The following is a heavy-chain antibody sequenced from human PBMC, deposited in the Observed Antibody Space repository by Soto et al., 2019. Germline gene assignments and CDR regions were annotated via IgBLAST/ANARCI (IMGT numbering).Heavy chain of an antibody. J-gene: IGHJ5*02. CDR2: IYYSGST. V-gene: IGHV4-31*03. Sequence: QVQLQESGPGLVKPSQTLSLTCTVSGGSISSGGYYWSWIRQHPGKGLEWIGYIYYSGSTYYSPSLKRRVTISVDTSKTQCSLKLSSVTAADTAVYYCARQRVGGWFDPWGQGPLVTVSS. D-gene: IGHD3-10*01. CDR3: ARQRVGGWFDP. CDR1: GGSISSGGYY.